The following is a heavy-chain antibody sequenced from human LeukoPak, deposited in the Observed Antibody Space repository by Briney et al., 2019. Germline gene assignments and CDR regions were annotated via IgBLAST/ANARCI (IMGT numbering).Heavy chain of an antibody. CDR2: IYYSGST. J-gene: IGHJ4*02. D-gene: IGHD3-9*01. V-gene: IGHV4-39*02. CDR1: GGSITGSSYY. Sequence: SETLSLTCTICGGSITGSSYYWGWIRQSPGKGLEWIGNIYYSGSTYYNSSPKSRVTISIDTSKNHFSLRLTSVTASDTAVYFCTRGSYDVLTGRSTLGEYWGQGTLVAVSS. CDR3: TRGSYDVLTGRSTLGEY.